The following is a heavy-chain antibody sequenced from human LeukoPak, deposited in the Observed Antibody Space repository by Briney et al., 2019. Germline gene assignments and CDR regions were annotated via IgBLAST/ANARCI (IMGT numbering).Heavy chain of an antibody. CDR1: GFTFSSYA. Sequence: GGSLRLSCAASGFTFSSYAMHWVRQAPGKGLEWVAVISYDGNNKYYAESVKGRFTVSRDNSKKTLYLQMSSLRVEDTAVYYCAKKGVGSTIYYNYYMDVWGKGTTVTFSS. V-gene: IGHV3-30*04. CDR3: AKKGVGSTIYYNYYMDV. CDR2: ISYDGNNK. D-gene: IGHD1-26*01. J-gene: IGHJ6*03.